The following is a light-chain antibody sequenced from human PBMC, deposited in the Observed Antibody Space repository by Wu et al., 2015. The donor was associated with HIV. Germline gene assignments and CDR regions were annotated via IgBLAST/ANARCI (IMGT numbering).Light chain of an antibody. CDR3: QQYDIWPPYT. Sequence: EIVLTQSPATLSLSPGDRATLSCRASQSIIASLAWYQQKPGQSPRLLIYGASTRAAAIPARFSASGSGTEFTLTISSLQSEDFAVYYCQQYDIWPPYTFGQGTKLEIK. V-gene: IGKV3-15*01. CDR2: GAS. CDR1: QSIIAS. J-gene: IGKJ2*01.